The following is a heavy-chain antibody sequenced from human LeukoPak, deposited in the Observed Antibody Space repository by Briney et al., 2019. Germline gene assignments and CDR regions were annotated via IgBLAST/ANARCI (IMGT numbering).Heavy chain of an antibody. CDR2: IYYSGST. J-gene: IGHJ3*02. CDR1: GGSISSYY. CDR3: ARGPSGDAFDI. Sequence: PSETQSLTCTVSGGSISSYYWSWIRQPPGKGLEWIGYIYYSGSTNYNPSLKSRVTISVDTSKNQFSLKLCSVTAADTAVYYCARGPSGDAFDIWGQGTMVTVSS. V-gene: IGHV4-59*01.